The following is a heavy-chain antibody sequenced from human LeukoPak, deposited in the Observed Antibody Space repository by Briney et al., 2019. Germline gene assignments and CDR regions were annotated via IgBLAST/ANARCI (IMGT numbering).Heavy chain of an antibody. CDR1: GGSISSYY. Sequence: SETLSLTCTVSGGSISSYYWSWIRQPPGKGLEWIGYIYYSGSTNYNPSLKSRVTISVDTSKNQFSLKLSSVTAADPAVYYCARDVYGSMDVWGQGTTVTVSS. V-gene: IGHV4-59*01. J-gene: IGHJ6*02. CDR2: IYYSGST. D-gene: IGHD1-14*01. CDR3: ARDVYGSMDV.